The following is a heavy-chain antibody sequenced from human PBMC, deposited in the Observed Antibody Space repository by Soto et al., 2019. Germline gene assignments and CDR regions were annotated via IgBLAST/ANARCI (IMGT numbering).Heavy chain of an antibody. J-gene: IGHJ4*02. CDR2: INQSGST. V-gene: IGHV4-34*01. CDR3: ARGLNYVVY. CDR1: GGSFSGYY. Sequence: NPSETLSLTCAVYGGSFSGYYWGWLRQPPGKGLEWIREINQSGSTNYNPSLKSRVTISIDTSKNQFSLKVSSVTTADTAVYYCARGLNYVVYWGQGTLVTVSS. D-gene: IGHD3-16*01.